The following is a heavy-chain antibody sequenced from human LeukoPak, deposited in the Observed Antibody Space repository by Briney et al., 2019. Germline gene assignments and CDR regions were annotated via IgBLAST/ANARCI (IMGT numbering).Heavy chain of an antibody. CDR2: ISSGGGST. CDR3: AKDLGYCSSTSCYFDQ. CDR1: GFTFSNYA. Sequence: PGGSLRLSCAASGFTFSNYAMSWVRQAPGKGLEWVSSISSGGGSTYYADSVKGRFTISRDNSKNTLYLQMNSLRAEDTALYYCAKDLGYCSSTSCYFDQWGQGTLVTVSS. J-gene: IGHJ4*02. V-gene: IGHV3-23*01. D-gene: IGHD2-2*01.